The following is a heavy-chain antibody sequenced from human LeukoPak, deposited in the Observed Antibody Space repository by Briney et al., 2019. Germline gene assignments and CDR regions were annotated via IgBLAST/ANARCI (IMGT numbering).Heavy chain of an antibody. CDR3: ARDLWGACDY. J-gene: IGHJ4*02. CDR2: INSDGSYT. V-gene: IGHV3-74*01. Sequence: GGSLRLSCAASGFTLSNYWMYWVRQAPGKGLEWVSRINSDGSYTTYADSVKGRFTISRDNAKNTLYLQMNSLRAEDTAVYYCARDLWGACDYWGQGTLVTVSS. D-gene: IGHD7-27*01. CDR1: GFTLSNYW.